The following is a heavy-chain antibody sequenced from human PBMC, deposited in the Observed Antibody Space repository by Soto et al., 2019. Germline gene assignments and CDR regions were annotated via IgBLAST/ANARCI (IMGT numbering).Heavy chain of an antibody. CDR3: ARQGIAAAGGSYFQH. Sequence: QLQLQESGPGLVKPSETLSLTCTVSGGSISSSSYYWGWIRQPPGKGLEWIGSIYYSGSTYYNPSLKSRVTISVDTSKNQFSLKLSSVTAADTAVYYCARQGIAAAGGSYFQHWGQGTLVTVSS. J-gene: IGHJ1*01. CDR2: IYYSGST. V-gene: IGHV4-39*01. D-gene: IGHD6-13*01. CDR1: GGSISSSSYY.